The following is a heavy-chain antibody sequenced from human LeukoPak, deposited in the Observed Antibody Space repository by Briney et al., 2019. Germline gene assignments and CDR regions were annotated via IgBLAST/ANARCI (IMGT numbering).Heavy chain of an antibody. V-gene: IGHV1-2*02. J-gene: IGHJ4*02. Sequence: ASVKVSCKASGYTFTDYYLHWVRQAPGQGLEWMGWINPNSGGTNYAQKFQGRVTMTRDTSISTAYMELTRLRSDDTAVYYCAPTPPDYYDSSGYFDYWGQGTLVTVSS. CDR3: APTPPDYYDSSGYFDY. CDR1: GYTFTDYY. CDR2: INPNSGGT. D-gene: IGHD3-22*01.